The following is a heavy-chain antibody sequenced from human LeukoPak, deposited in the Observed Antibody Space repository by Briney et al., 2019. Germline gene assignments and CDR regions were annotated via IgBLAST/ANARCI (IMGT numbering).Heavy chain of an antibody. Sequence: SQTLSLTCTDSGGSISSGSYYWSWVRQPAGKGLEWIGRIYTSGSTNYNPSLKSRVTISVDTSKNQFSLKLSSVTAADTAVYYCARFSYDSSGYYGSNYWGQGTLVTVSS. D-gene: IGHD3-22*01. V-gene: IGHV4-61*02. CDR1: GGSISSGSYY. J-gene: IGHJ4*02. CDR3: ARFSYDSSGYYGSNY. CDR2: IYTSGST.